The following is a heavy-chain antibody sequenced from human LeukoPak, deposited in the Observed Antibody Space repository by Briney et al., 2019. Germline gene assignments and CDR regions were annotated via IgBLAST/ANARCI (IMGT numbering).Heavy chain of an antibody. CDR1: GGTFSSYA. V-gene: IGHV1-69*05. CDR2: IIPIFGTA. CDR3: ARGGSIAARPSYFDY. D-gene: IGHD6-6*01. Sequence: SVKVSCKASGGTFSSYAISWVRQAPGQGLEWMGGIIPIFGTANYAQKFQGRVTITTDESTSTAYMELSSLRSEDTAVYYCARGGSIAARPSYFDYWGQGTLVTVSS. J-gene: IGHJ4*02.